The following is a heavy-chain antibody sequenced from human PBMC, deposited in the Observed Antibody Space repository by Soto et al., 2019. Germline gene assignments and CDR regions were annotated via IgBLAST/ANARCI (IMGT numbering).Heavy chain of an antibody. CDR1: GFSLSTSGVG. V-gene: IGHV2-5*01. J-gene: IGHJ3*01. Sequence: SGPTLVNPTQTLTLTRSFSGFSLSTSGVGVEWIRQPPGKALVWLALVYSNDDKRYSPSVKSRVSITKDTSKNRVVLTVTNVHPVDTGTYYCGNRLDVGSNSFWGQGTMVTVSS. D-gene: IGHD4-4*01. CDR3: GNRLDVGSNSF. CDR2: VYSNDDK.